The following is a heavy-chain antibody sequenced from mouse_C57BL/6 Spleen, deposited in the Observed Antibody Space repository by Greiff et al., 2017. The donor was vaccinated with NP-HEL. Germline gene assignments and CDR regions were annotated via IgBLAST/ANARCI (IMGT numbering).Heavy chain of an antibody. J-gene: IGHJ3*01. V-gene: IGHV1-59*01. Sequence: VQLQQPGAELVRPGTSVKLSCKASGYTFTSYWMHWVKQRPGQGLEWIGVIDPSDSYTNYNQKFKGKATLTVDTSSSTAYMQLSSLTSEDSAVYYCARPLYGYDVAYWGQGTLVTVSA. CDR2: IDPSDSYT. CDR3: ARPLYGYDVAY. D-gene: IGHD2-2*01. CDR1: GYTFTSYW.